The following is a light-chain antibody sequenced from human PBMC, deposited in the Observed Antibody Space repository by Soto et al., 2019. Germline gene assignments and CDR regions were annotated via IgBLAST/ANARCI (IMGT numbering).Light chain of an antibody. V-gene: IGKV1-27*01. Sequence: DIQMTQSPSSLSASIGDRITITCRASQDIRNSLAWYQQKPGNVPKLLIYAASTLQSGVPSRFSGSGSGTDFTLTISSLQPEDVATYSCQKYNSAPLTFGGGTEVEIK. CDR2: AAS. CDR1: QDIRNS. J-gene: IGKJ4*01. CDR3: QKYNSAPLT.